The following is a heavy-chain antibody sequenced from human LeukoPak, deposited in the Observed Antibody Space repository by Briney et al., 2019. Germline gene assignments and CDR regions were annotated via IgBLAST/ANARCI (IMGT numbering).Heavy chain of an antibody. J-gene: IGHJ5*02. CDR3: ARDGDIVVVPAAFNWFDH. V-gene: IGHV1-3*01. CDR2: INAGNGNT. Sequence: ASVKVSCKASGYTFTSYAMHWVRQAPGQRLEWMGWINAGNGNTKYSQKFQGRVTITRDTSASTAYMELSSLRSEDTAVYYCARDGDIVVVPAAFNWFDHWGQGTRVTVSS. CDR1: GYTFTSYA. D-gene: IGHD2-2*01.